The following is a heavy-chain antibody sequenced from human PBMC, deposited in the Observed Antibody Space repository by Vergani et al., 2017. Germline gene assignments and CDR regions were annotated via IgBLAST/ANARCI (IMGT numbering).Heavy chain of an antibody. J-gene: IGHJ4*02. CDR2: TYYSEST. D-gene: IGHD3-16*01. CDR1: GRSVSSSDYY. V-gene: IGHV4-39*01. CDR3: ARQAITFGGAWLDS. Sequence: QLQLQESGPGLVKPSETLSLTCTVSGRSVSSSDYYWNWIRLTPGKGLEWIGSTYYSESTYYKPSLKSRVTISVDTSKNHFSLKVYSVTAADTAIYYCARQAITFGGAWLDSWGQGTLVTVSS.